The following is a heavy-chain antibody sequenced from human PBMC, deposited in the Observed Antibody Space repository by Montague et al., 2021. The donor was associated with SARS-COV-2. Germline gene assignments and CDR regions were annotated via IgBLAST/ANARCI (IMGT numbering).Heavy chain of an antibody. Sequence: SETLSLTCAVHGGSFSGYYWNWIRQPPGKGLEWIGEINHGGNTNYNPSFKNRLTISVDTSKNQFSLKLTSVAATDTAVYYCARLRDGVVPSPILGIGPYFTYYYMDVWGKGTTVTVSS. CDR1: GGSFSGYY. CDR2: INHGGNT. J-gene: IGHJ6*03. CDR3: ARLRDGVVPSPILGIGPYFTYYYMDV. V-gene: IGHV4-34*01. D-gene: IGHD2-15*01.